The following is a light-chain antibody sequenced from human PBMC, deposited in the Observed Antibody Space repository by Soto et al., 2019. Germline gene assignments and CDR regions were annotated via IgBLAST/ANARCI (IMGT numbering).Light chain of an antibody. V-gene: IGKV1-39*01. CDR3: QQSYTTPLFT. J-gene: IGKJ3*01. CDR2: AAS. Sequence: DIQMTQSPSSLSASVGDRVTITCRASQSLDNFLNWYQQKPGKAHKLLIYAASTLQSGVPSRFSGSGSGTDFTLTISSLQPEDFATYYCQQSYTTPLFTFGPGTKVEI. CDR1: QSLDNF.